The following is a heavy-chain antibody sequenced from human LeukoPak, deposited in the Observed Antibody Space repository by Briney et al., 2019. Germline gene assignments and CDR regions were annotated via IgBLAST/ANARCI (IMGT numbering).Heavy chain of an antibody. D-gene: IGHD2-2*01. J-gene: IGHJ4*02. V-gene: IGHV3-23*01. CDR2: ISGSGSSP. CDR3: AKDSGPWGYCTTTSCYFAY. Sequence: GGSLRLSCAASGFTFSSFAMSWVRQAPGKGLEWVSAISGSGSSPYYADSVKGRFTTSRDNSKSTLYLQMNSLRAGDTAVYYCAKDSGPWGYCTTTSCYFAYWGQGALVTVSS. CDR1: GFTFSSFA.